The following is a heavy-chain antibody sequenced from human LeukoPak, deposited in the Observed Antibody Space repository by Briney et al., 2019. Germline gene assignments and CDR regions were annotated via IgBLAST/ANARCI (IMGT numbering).Heavy chain of an antibody. Sequence: GASVKVSCKASGGTFSSYAISWVRQAPGQGLEWMGGIIPIFGTANYAQKFQGRVTTTADESTSTAYMELSSLRSEDTAVYYCARDRNFRITMIVVVPGWFDPWGQGTLVTVSS. CDR1: GGTFSSYA. D-gene: IGHD3-22*01. CDR3: ARDRNFRITMIVVVPGWFDP. J-gene: IGHJ5*02. CDR2: IIPIFGTA. V-gene: IGHV1-69*13.